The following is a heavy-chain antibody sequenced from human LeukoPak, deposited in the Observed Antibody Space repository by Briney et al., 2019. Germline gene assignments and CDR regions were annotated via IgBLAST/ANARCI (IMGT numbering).Heavy chain of an antibody. CDR2: ISAYNGKT. CDR3: ARGGYYDILTGDYRSHTDPDY. D-gene: IGHD3-9*01. Sequence: ASVNVSCKSSGYTFTSYGISWVRQAPGQGVEWMGWISAYNGKTNYARKLQGRVTMTTDTATSTAYMELRSLRSDDTAVYCCARGGYYDILTGDYRSHTDPDYWGQGTLVTVSS. J-gene: IGHJ4*02. V-gene: IGHV1-18*01. CDR1: GYTFTSYG.